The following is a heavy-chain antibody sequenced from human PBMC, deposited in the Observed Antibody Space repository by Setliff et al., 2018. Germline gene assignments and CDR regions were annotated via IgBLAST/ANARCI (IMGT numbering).Heavy chain of an antibody. CDR1: GYIFAGYY. J-gene: IGHJ3*01. Sequence: ASVKVSCKSSGYIFAGYYIHWLRQTPGQGLEWMGWISGFTGFTQYSQKFKGRVAVTIDKSTSTAYMDLTSLRSDDTAVYYCLRDRPYSNSPEYSFDVWGQGTTVTVSS. CDR3: LRDRPYSNSPEYSFDV. CDR2: ISGFTGFT. V-gene: IGHV1-18*04. D-gene: IGHD6-6*01.